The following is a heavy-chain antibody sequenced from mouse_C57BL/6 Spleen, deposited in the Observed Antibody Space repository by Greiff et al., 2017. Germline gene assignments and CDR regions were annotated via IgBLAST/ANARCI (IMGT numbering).Heavy chain of an antibody. J-gene: IGHJ4*01. D-gene: IGHD1-1*01. CDR3: AREGVLRNAMDY. CDR2: IDPSDSYT. V-gene: IGHV1-69*01. CDR1: GYTFTSYW. Sequence: QVQLQQPGAELVMPGASVKLSCKASGYTFTSYWMHWVKQRPGQGLEWIGEIDPSDSYTNYNQKFKGKSTLTVDKSSSTAYMQLSSLTSEDAAVYYCAREGVLRNAMDYWGQGTSVTVSS.